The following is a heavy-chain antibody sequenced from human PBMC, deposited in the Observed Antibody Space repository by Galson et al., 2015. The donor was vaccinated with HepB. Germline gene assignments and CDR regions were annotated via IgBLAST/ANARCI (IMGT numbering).Heavy chain of an antibody. CDR3: ANSGNYYLGY. D-gene: IGHD1-26*01. CDR2: ISSGSSSI. Sequence: SLRLSCAASGFTFSTYNMNWVRQAPGKGLEWISYISSGSSSIYYADSVRGRFTISRDNAKNSLYLQMNSLRVEDTAVYYCANSGNYYLGYWGQGTLVTASS. J-gene: IGHJ4*02. CDR1: GFTFSTYN. V-gene: IGHV3-48*01.